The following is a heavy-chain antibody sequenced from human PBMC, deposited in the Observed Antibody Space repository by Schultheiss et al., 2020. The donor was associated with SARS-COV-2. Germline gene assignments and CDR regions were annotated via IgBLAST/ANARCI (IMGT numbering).Heavy chain of an antibody. CDR1: GFTFSDYY. J-gene: IGHJ5*02. Sequence: GGSLRLSCAASGFTFSDYYMSWIRQAPGKGLEWVSYISSSSSYTNYADSVKGRFTISRDNAKNSLYLQMNSLRAEDTAVYYCASSSSSRGGGWFDPWGQGTLVTVSS. V-gene: IGHV3-11*06. CDR3: ASSSSSRGGGWFDP. CDR2: ISSSSSYT. D-gene: IGHD6-6*01.